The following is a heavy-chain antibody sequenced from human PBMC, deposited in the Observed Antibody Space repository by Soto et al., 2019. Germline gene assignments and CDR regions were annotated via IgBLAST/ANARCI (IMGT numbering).Heavy chain of an antibody. Sequence: QVQLLQSGGEVKKPGASVKVSCQLSGDTFVNYGITWVRQAPGQELEWVGWISVYNGQTDYAQKFHDRVTMTTDTSTSTAYMDLRSLRSDDTAIYYCARGAYCAGGSCYERYDYYGLDVWGQGTTVIVSS. D-gene: IGHD2-15*01. CDR1: GDTFVNYG. V-gene: IGHV1-18*01. CDR3: ARGAYCAGGSCYERYDYYGLDV. CDR2: ISVYNGQT. J-gene: IGHJ6*02.